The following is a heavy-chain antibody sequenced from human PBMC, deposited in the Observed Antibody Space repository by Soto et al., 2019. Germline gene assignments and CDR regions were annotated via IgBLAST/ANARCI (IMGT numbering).Heavy chain of an antibody. CDR2: MNPNSGNT. J-gene: IGHJ4*02. CDR3: ARTYYDFWSGYYYYFDY. CDR1: GYTFTSYD. V-gene: IGHV1-8*01. D-gene: IGHD3-3*01. Sequence: QVQLVQSGAEVKKPGASVKVSCKASGYTFTSYDINWVRQATGQGLEWMGWMNPNSGNTGYAQKFQGRVTMTRHTSISTAYMELSSLRSEDTAVYYCARTYYDFWSGYYYYFDYWGQGTLVTVSS.